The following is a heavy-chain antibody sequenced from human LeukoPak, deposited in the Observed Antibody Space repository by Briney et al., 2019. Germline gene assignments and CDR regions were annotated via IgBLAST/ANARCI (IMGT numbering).Heavy chain of an antibody. Sequence: ASVKVPCKASGYTFTRYYMHWVRQAPGQGLEGMGWINPNSGGTNYAQKFQDRVTMTRDTSISTAYMELSRLRSDDTAVYYCARDGVGYYDSSGYYYFQHWGQGTLVTVSS. CDR1: GYTFTRYY. D-gene: IGHD3-22*01. J-gene: IGHJ1*01. V-gene: IGHV1-2*02. CDR2: INPNSGGT. CDR3: ARDGVGYYDSSGYYYFQH.